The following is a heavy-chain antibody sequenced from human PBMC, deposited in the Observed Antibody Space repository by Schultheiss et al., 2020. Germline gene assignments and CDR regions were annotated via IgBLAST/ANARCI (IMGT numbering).Heavy chain of an antibody. CDR1: GYTFTNYY. CDR3: ARAGYSGSYWG. J-gene: IGHJ4*02. Sequence: ASVKVSCKASGYTFTNYYIHWVRQAPGQGLEWMGWINPNSGGTNYAQKFQGRVTLTRDTSISTVYMELRSLRSDDTAVYYCARAGYSGSYWGWGQGTLVTVSS. D-gene: IGHD1-26*01. V-gene: IGHV1-2*02. CDR2: INPNSGGT.